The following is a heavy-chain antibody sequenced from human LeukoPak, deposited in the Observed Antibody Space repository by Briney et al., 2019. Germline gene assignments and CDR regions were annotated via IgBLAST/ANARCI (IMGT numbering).Heavy chain of an antibody. J-gene: IGHJ6*03. CDR3: ARRRVQGYMDV. CDR1: GFAVVDHF. V-gene: IGHV3-23*01. CDR2: INGVGAT. Sequence: GGSLRLSCAASGFAVVDHFMHWVRQAPGKGLEWVSTINGVGATFYADSVKGRFSISRDRFKNTFHLQMNSLRADDTAVYSCARRRVQGYMDVWGEGTTVTVSS.